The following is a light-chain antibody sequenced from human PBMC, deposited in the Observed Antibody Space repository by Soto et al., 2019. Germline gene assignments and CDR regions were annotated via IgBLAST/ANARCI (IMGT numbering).Light chain of an antibody. CDR2: ENN. V-gene: IGLV6-57*01. CDR1: IGSIATNF. Sequence: NFMLTQPHSVSEAPGKTVTLFCTRSIGSIATNFVQWYQQRPRSSPTTIIYENNQRHAGVPDRFSGSVDTSSNSPSLTISGLKFEDEADYYCKSFDTGVVFGGGTKLTVL. CDR3: KSFDTGVV. J-gene: IGLJ2*01.